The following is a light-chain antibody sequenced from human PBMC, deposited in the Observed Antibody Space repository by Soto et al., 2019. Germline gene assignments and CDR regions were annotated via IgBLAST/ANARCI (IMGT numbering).Light chain of an antibody. Sequence: QSVLTQPPSASGTPGQRVTISCSGSSSNIGGNSVSWYQHLPGTAPKLLIYSINKRPSGVPDRFSGSKSGTSASVAISGLLSEDEADYFCAAWDDSLNGVVFGGGTQLTVL. V-gene: IGLV1-44*01. J-gene: IGLJ2*01. CDR1: SSNIGGNS. CDR3: AAWDDSLNGVV. CDR2: SIN.